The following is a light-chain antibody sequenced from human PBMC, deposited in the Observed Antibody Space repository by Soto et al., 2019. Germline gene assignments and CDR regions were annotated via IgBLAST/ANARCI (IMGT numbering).Light chain of an antibody. CDR1: SSDVGGYNY. CDR3: SSYTSSSTRV. V-gene: IGLV2-14*03. J-gene: IGLJ1*01. CDR2: DVS. Sequence: QSALTQPASVSGSPGQSITISCTGTSSDVGGYNYVSWYQQHPDKAPKLMIYDVSNRPSGVSNRFSGSKSGNTASLTISGLQADDEAYYCSSYTSSSTRVFGTGTKLTVL.